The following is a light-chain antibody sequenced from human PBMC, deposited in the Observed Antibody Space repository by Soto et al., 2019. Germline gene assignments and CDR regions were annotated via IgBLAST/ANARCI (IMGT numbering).Light chain of an antibody. CDR2: DAS. CDR3: QQSYSTPRIT. CDR1: QSISTR. J-gene: IGKJ5*01. V-gene: IGKV1-39*01. Sequence: DIQMTQSPSTLSASVGGRVTITCRASQSISTRLAWYQQKSGKAPHLLICDASTLESGVSSRFSGSGSGTDFTLTISSLQPEDFATYYCQQSYSTPRITFGQGTRLEIK.